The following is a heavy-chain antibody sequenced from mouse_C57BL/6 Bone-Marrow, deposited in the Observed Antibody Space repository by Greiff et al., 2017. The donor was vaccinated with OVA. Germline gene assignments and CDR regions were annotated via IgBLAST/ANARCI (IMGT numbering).Heavy chain of an antibody. Sequence: VQLVESGAELVKPGASVKISCKASGYAFSSYWMNWVKQRPGKGLEWIGQIYPGDGDTNYNGKFKGKATLTADKSSSTAYMQLSSLTSEDSAVYFCARNGYYVKFAYWGQGTLVTVSA. CDR1: GYAFSSYW. J-gene: IGHJ3*01. CDR3: ARNGYYVKFAY. V-gene: IGHV1-80*01. D-gene: IGHD2-3*01. CDR2: IYPGDGDT.